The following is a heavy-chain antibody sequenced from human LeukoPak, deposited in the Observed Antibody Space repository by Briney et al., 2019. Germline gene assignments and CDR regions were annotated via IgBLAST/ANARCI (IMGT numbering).Heavy chain of an antibody. CDR3: ARQNAYLVSGPLDC. Sequence: SEILSLSCTVSGASITSYFWTWIRQPPGKGLEVIGYVHYLGSTNYNPSLKSRVTISLDTSKNHFSLKLTSVSAADTAVYYCARQNAYLVSGPLDCWGQGALVTVSS. V-gene: IGHV4-59*01. CDR1: GASITSYF. CDR2: VHYLGST. J-gene: IGHJ4*02. D-gene: IGHD3-16*01.